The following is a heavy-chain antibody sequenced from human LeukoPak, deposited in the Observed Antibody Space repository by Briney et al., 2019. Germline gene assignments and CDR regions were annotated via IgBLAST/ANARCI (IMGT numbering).Heavy chain of an antibody. CDR1: GGFVSSHF. D-gene: IGHD6-13*01. CDR3: ARGVMAAAGTYFDN. Sequence: KTSETLSLTCNVSGGFVSSHFWTWIRQPPGKGLEWIGYLYHGGSTNYSPSLRSRVTISVDMSKNQFSLKLNSVTAADTAIYYCARGVMAAAGTYFDNWGQGALVTVSS. V-gene: IGHV4-59*02. J-gene: IGHJ4*02. CDR2: LYHGGST.